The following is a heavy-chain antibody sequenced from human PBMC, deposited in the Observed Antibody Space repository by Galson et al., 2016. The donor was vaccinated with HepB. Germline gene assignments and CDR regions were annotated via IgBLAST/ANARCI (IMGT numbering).Heavy chain of an antibody. CDR3: TRLRVFSAANYFYGMYV. V-gene: IGHV5-51*01. J-gene: IGHJ6*02. CDR1: GYSFASYW. CDR2: TFPGDSDT. Sequence: QSGAEVKKPGESLKISCKGSGYSFASYWIGWVRQMPGKGLEYMGITFPGDSDTTYSPSFQGQVTISVDKSISNAYLQWSSLEASDTAMYYCTRLRVFSAANYFYGMYVWGQGTTVTVSS. D-gene: IGHD2/OR15-2a*01.